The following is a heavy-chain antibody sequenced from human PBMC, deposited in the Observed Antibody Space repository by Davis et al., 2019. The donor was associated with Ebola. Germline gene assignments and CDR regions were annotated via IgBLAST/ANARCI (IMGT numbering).Heavy chain of an antibody. D-gene: IGHD6-13*01. CDR1: GYTFTSYG. CDR3: ARGGDSSSWYLFDY. CDR2: ISAYNGNT. J-gene: IGHJ4*02. V-gene: IGHV1-18*01. Sequence: AASVKVSCKASGYTFTSYGISWVRQAPGQGLEWMGWISAYNGNTNYAQKFQGRVTMTRNTSISTAYMELSSLRSEDTAVYYCARGGDSSSWYLFDYWGQGTQVTVSS.